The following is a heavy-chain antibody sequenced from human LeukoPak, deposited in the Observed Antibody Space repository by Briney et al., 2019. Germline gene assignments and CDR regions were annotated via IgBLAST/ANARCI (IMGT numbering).Heavy chain of an antibody. CDR2: ISTYNGDT. V-gene: IGHV1-18*04. Sequence: VASVKVSCKASGYTFTGYYMHWVRQAPGQGLEWMGWISTYNGDTDYAKKFQDRVTMTTESSTQTTFMELRNLRSDDTAVYYCARAESMALYFLYWGQGTLVSVPS. CDR1: GYTFTGYY. J-gene: IGHJ1*01. D-gene: IGHD1-14*01. CDR3: ARAESMALYFLY.